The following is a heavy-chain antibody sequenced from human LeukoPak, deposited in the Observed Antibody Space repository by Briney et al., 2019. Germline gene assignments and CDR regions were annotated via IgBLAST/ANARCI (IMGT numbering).Heavy chain of an antibody. V-gene: IGHV4-4*07. CDR2: IYPSGST. J-gene: IGHJ6*03. D-gene: IGHD3-3*01. Sequence: AETLSLTCTVSRGSISRYYWSWIRQPAGRGLEGIGRIYPSGSTNYNPSLKSRVTMSVDTSKNQFSLKLSSVTAADTALYYCATQNVWSGSYYYYYMDVWGKGTTVTVSS. CDR1: RGSISRYY. CDR3: ATQNVWSGSYYYYYMDV.